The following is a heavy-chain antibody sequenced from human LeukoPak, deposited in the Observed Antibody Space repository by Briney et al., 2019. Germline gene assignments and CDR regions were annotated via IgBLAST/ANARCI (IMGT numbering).Heavy chain of an antibody. V-gene: IGHV3-15*01. Sequence: GGSLRLSCAASGLTFINAWMTWVRHAPGKGLEWVGRIQSTTDGGTPDYATPVKGRFTISRDDSKNTLYLQMNSLKTEDTAVYYCTSGVGTLDYWGQGALVTVSS. D-gene: IGHD1-14*01. CDR1: GLTFINAW. CDR3: TSGVGTLDY. CDR2: IQSTTDGGTP. J-gene: IGHJ4*02.